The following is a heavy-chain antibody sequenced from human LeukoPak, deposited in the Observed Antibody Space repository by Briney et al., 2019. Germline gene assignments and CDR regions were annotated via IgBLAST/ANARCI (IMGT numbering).Heavy chain of an antibody. Sequence: GGSLRLSCAASGFTFNSYAMSWARQAPGKGLEWVSAISGSGGSTYYADSVKGRFTISRDNSKNTLYLQMNSLRAEDTAVYYCAKCCYDSSGYYFGAFDIWGQGTMVTVSS. J-gene: IGHJ3*02. D-gene: IGHD3-22*01. CDR3: AKCCYDSSGYYFGAFDI. CDR2: ISGSGGST. V-gene: IGHV3-23*01. CDR1: GFTFNSYA.